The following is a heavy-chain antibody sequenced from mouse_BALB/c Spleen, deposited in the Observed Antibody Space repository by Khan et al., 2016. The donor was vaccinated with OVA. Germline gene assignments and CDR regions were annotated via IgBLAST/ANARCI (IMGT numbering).Heavy chain of an antibody. Sequence: VQLQQPGPGLVKPSQSLSLTCTVTGYSITSDYAWNWIRQFPGNKLEWLGYISYSGNTKYNPSLKSRISVTRDTSKNQFFLQLNSVTTEDSATYCCARVSGGDFDYWGQGTTLTVSS. CDR3: ARVSGGDFDY. V-gene: IGHV3-2*02. D-gene: IGHD4-1*01. CDR1: GYSITSDYA. CDR2: ISYSGNT. J-gene: IGHJ2*01.